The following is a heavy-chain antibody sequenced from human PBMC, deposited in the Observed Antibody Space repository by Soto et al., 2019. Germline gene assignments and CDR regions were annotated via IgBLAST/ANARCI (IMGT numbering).Heavy chain of an antibody. D-gene: IGHD2-21*02. CDR3: AIAEYGGNSAYYFDY. J-gene: IGHJ4*02. Sequence: SETLSLTCTVSGGSISSGGYYWSWIRQHPGKGLEWIGYIYYSGSTYYNPSLKSRVTISVDTSKNQFSLKLSSVTAADTAVYYCAIAEYGGNSAYYFDYWGQGTLVTVSS. CDR2: IYYSGST. V-gene: IGHV4-31*03. CDR1: GGSISSGGYY.